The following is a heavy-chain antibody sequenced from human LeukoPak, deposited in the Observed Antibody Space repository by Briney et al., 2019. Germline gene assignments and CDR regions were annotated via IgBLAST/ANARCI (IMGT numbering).Heavy chain of an antibody. CDR1: GFTFSSYS. V-gene: IGHV3-48*04. D-gene: IGHD3-3*01. J-gene: IGHJ3*02. CDR3: AREYDFWSGYSPGAFDI. CDR2: ISSSSSTI. Sequence: GGSLRLSCAASGFTFSSYSMNWVRQAPGKGLEWVSYISSSSSTIYYADSVKGRFTISRDNAKNSLYLQMNSLRAEDTAVYYCAREYDFWSGYSPGAFDIWGQGTMVTVSS.